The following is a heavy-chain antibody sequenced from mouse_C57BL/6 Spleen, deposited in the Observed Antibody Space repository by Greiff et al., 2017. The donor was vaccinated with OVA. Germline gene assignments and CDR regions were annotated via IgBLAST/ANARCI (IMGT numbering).Heavy chain of an antibody. D-gene: IGHD3-2*02. CDR3: TRGGAQVSWFAY. J-gene: IGHJ3*01. V-gene: IGHV1-15*01. Sequence: VQLKESGAELVRPGASVTLSCKASGYTFTDYEMHWVKQTPVHGLEWIGAIDPETGGTAYNQKFKGKAILTADKSSSTAYMELRSLTSEDSAVYYCTRGGAQVSWFAYWGQGTLVTVSA. CDR1: GYTFTDYE. CDR2: IDPETGGT.